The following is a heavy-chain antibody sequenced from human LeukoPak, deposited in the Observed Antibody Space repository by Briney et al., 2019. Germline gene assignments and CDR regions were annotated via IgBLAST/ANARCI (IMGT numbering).Heavy chain of an antibody. CDR3: AIETGYSCSSTSCYYFDY. D-gene: IGHD2-2*01. CDR2: ISYDGSNK. V-gene: IGHV3-30-3*01. CDR1: GFTFSSYA. Sequence: GGSLRLSCAASGFTFSSYAMHWVRQAPGKGLEWVAVISYDGSNKYYADSAKGRFTISRDNSKNTLYLQMNSLRAEDTAVYYCAIETGYSCSSTSCYYFDYWGQGTLVTVSS. J-gene: IGHJ4*02.